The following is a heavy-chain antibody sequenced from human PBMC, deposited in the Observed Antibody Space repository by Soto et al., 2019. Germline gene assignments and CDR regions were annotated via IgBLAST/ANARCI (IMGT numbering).Heavy chain of an antibody. D-gene: IGHD6-19*01. CDR2: IIPIFGTA. CDR1: GGTFSSYA. V-gene: IGHV1-69*01. Sequence: QVQLVQSGAEVQKPGSSVKVSCKASGGTFSSYAISWVRQAPGQGLEWMGGIIPIFGTANYAQKFQGRVTITADESTSTAYMELSSLRSEDTAVYYCARDPRIAVAGTEWFDPWGQGTLVTVSS. J-gene: IGHJ5*02. CDR3: ARDPRIAVAGTEWFDP.